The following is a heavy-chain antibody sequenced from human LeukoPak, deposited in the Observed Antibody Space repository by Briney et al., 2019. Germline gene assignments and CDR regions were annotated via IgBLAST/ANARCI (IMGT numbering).Heavy chain of an antibody. CDR3: ARGDFCSSSNCYLRPMDV. CDR2: IYTSGST. CDR1: GGSISSYY. V-gene: IGHV4-4*07. D-gene: IGHD2-2*01. J-gene: IGHJ6*03. Sequence: SETLSLTCTVSGGSISSYYWSWIRQPAGKGLEWIGRIYTSGSTNYNPSLKSRVTMSVDTSKNQFSLKLRSVTGADTAVYYCARGDFCSSSNCYLRPMDVWGKGTTVTVSS.